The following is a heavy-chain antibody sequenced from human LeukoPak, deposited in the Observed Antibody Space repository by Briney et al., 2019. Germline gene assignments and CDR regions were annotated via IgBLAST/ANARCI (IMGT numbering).Heavy chain of an antibody. D-gene: IGHD6-13*01. CDR3: ARDLLAGSSWNDAFDI. CDR2: IKQDGSEK. CDR1: GFTFSSYW. J-gene: IGHJ3*02. V-gene: IGHV3-7*01. Sequence: PGGSLRLSCAASGFTFSSYWMSWVRQAPGKGLEWVANIKQDGSEKYYVDSVKGRFTISRDNAKNSLYLQMNSLRAEDTAVYYCARDLLAGSSWNDAFDIWGQGTMVTVSS.